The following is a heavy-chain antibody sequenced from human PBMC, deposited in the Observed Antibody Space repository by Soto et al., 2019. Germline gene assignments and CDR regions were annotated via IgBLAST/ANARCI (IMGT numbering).Heavy chain of an antibody. CDR2: ISGSGGST. D-gene: IGHD3-22*01. CDR3: AKERYYDSSGYYGY. V-gene: IGHV3-23*01. CDR1: GFTFSSYA. Sequence: SLRLSCATSGFTFSSYAMSWVRQPPGKGLEWVSVISGSGGSTYYADSVKGRFTISRDNSKNTLYLQMNSLRAEDTAVYYCAKERYYDSSGYYGYWGQGTLVTVSS. J-gene: IGHJ4*02.